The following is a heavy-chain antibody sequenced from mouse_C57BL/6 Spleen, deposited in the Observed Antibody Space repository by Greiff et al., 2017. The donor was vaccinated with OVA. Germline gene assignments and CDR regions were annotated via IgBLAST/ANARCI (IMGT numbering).Heavy chain of an antibody. CDR2: INPNNGGT. V-gene: IGHV1-22*01. J-gene: IGHJ2*01. D-gene: IGHD1-1*01. Sequence: VQLQQSGPELVKPGASVKMSCKASGYTFTDYNMHWVKQSHGKSLEWIGYINPNNGGTSYNQKFKGKATLTVNQSSSTAYMELRSLTSEDSAVYYCARSYGSFRYYFDYWGQGTTLTVSS. CDR1: GYTFTDYN. CDR3: ARSYGSFRYYFDY.